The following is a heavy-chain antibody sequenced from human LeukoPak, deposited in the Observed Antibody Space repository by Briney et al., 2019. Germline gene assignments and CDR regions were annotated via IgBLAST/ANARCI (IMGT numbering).Heavy chain of an antibody. CDR3: ARDLAGSYNWFDP. D-gene: IGHD1-26*01. CDR2: IIPIFGTA. Sequence: SVKVSCKASGGTFSSYAISWVRQAPGQGLEWMGGIIPIFGTANYAQKFQGRVTMTTDTSTSTAYMELRSLRSDDTAVYYCARDLAGSYNWFDPWGQGTLVTVSS. J-gene: IGHJ5*02. V-gene: IGHV1-69*05. CDR1: GGTFSSYA.